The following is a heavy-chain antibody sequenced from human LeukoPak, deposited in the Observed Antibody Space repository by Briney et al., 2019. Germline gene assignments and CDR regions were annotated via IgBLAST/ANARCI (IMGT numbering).Heavy chain of an antibody. Sequence: SETLSLTCTVSGGTISNYYRNWIRQPPGKGLEWVGYIHYSGNTKYSSSLKSRATTSVDTSKNQFSLKLSSVTAADTAVYYCARWYSSGWAFDYWGQGTLVTVSS. J-gene: IGHJ4*02. D-gene: IGHD6-19*01. CDR2: IHYSGNT. V-gene: IGHV4-59*08. CDR3: ARWYSSGWAFDY. CDR1: GGTISNYY.